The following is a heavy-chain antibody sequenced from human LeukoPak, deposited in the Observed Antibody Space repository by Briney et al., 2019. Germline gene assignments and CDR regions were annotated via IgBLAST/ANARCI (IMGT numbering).Heavy chain of an antibody. Sequence: ASVKVSCKASGFTFTSCDINWVRQATGQGLEWMGWMNPNSGNTGYGQSFQGRISMTRDISIGTAYMELSNLTSEDTAIYYCTRGSSGRRDNWGQGTLVTVSA. CDR2: MNPNSGNT. J-gene: IGHJ4*02. CDR1: GFTFTSCD. V-gene: IGHV1-8*01. D-gene: IGHD6-19*01. CDR3: TRGSSGRRDN.